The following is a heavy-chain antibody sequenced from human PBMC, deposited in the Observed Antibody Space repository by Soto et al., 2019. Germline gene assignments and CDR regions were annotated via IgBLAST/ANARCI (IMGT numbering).Heavy chain of an antibody. J-gene: IGHJ4*02. CDR2: IYWDDTK. V-gene: IGHV2-5*02. D-gene: IGHD1-26*01. Sequence: QITLKESGPTLVKPTQTLTLTCTFSGFSLPTDRVGVGWIRQPPGKALEWLAVIYWDDTKTYRPSLKSRLTITKDTSKNQLALTMTDMDPVETATYYCAHAYGGRSLYWGQGTLVTVSS. CDR3: AHAYGGRSLY. CDR1: GFSLPTDRVG.